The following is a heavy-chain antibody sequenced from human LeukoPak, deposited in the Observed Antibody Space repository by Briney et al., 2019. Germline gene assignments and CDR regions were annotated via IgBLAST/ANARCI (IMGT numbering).Heavy chain of an antibody. CDR1: GYTFTGYY. Sequence: ASVKVSCKASGYTFTGYYKHWVRQAPGQGLEWMGWINPNSGGTNYAQKFQGRVTMTRDTSISTAYMELSRLRSDDTAVYYCATGRDYGDERGAFDIWGQGTMVTVSS. CDR3: ATGRDYGDERGAFDI. J-gene: IGHJ3*02. V-gene: IGHV1-2*02. CDR2: INPNSGGT. D-gene: IGHD4-17*01.